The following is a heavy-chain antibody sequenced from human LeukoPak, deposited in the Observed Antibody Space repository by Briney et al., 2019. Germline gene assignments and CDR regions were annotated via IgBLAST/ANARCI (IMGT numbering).Heavy chain of an antibody. D-gene: IGHD6-6*01. J-gene: IGHJ4*02. Sequence: ASVKVSCKASGYTFTRYDINWVRQATGQGLEWMGWMNPNSGNTGYAQKFQGRVTITWNTSISTAYMELSSLRSEDTAVYYCARALDSSSPLDYWGQGTLVTVSS. CDR2: MNPNSGNT. V-gene: IGHV1-8*03. CDR1: GYTFTRYD. CDR3: ARALDSSSPLDY.